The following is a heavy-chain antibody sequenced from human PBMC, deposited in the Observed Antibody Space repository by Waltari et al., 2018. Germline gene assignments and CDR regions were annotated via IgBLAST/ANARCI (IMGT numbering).Heavy chain of an antibody. V-gene: IGHV4-39*07. J-gene: IGHJ6*03. CDR2: IYYSEIN. Sequence: QVQLQESGPGLVRPSETLSLNCTVSGGSISSSNYFWAWVRQPPGKGLEWIGCIYYSEINDYSPSLKSRVTISGYTSKNQFSLNLGSVTAADSAVYYCARSTGIPTGHYMDVWGKGTTVTISS. D-gene: IGHD1-1*01. CDR1: GGSISSSNYF. CDR3: ARSTGIPTGHYMDV.